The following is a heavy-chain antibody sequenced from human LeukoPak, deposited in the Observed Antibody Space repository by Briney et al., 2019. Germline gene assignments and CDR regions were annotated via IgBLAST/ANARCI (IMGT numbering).Heavy chain of an antibody. V-gene: IGHV3-21*01. J-gene: IGHJ4*02. CDR2: ISSSSSYI. Sequence: TGGSLRLSCAASGFTLSSYSMNWVRQAPGKGLEWVSSISSSSSYIYYADSVKGRFTISRDNAKNSLYLQMNSLRAEDTAVYYCARLVCSSTSCYDYWGQGTLVTVSS. D-gene: IGHD2-2*01. CDR3: ARLVCSSTSCYDY. CDR1: GFTLSSYS.